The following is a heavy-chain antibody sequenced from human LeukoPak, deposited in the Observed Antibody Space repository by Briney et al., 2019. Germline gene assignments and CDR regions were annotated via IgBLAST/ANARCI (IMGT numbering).Heavy chain of an antibody. CDR3: ARERCSSTSCYSPYYYYYYMDV. CDR1: GFTFSSYS. J-gene: IGHJ6*03. D-gene: IGHD2-2*01. Sequence: PGGSLRLSCAASGFTFSSYSMNWVRQAPGKGLGWVSYISSSSSTIYYADSVKGRFTISRDNAKNSLYLQMNSLRAEDTAVYYCARERCSSTSCYSPYYYYYYMDVWGKGTTVTVSS. V-gene: IGHV3-48*01. CDR2: ISSSSSTI.